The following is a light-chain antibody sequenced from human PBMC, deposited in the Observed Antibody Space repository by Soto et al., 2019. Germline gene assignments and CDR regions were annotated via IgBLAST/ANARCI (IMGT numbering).Light chain of an antibody. CDR3: QQYGGSPPT. Sequence: EIVLTQSPGTLSLSPGERATLSCRASQSVSNNYLAWYQQKPGQAPRLLIYGASNRATGIPDRFSGSGSGTDFTLTISRLEPEDFAVYYCQQYGGSPPTFGQGTKVDIK. J-gene: IGKJ1*01. V-gene: IGKV3-20*01. CDR2: GAS. CDR1: QSVSNNY.